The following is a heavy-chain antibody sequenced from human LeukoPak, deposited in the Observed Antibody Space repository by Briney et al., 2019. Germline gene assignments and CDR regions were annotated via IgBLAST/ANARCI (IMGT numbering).Heavy chain of an antibody. CDR1: GFTFSSYW. Sequence: GGSLRLSCAASGFTFSSYWMTWVRQAPGKGLECVANIKEDGSEEYYVDSVRGRFSISRDNAKDSLHLQMNSLRAEDTAVYYCARDWLAGNPYHAFDLWGKGTMVTVSS. CDR2: IKEDGSEE. V-gene: IGHV3-7*01. J-gene: IGHJ3*01. CDR3: ARDWLAGNPYHAFDL. D-gene: IGHD3-22*01.